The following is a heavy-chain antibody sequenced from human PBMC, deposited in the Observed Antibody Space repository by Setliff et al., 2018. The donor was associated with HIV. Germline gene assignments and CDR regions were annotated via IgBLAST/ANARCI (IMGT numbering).Heavy chain of an antibody. CDR1: GDNFNNVA. Sequence: ASVKVSCKASGDNFNNVALNWVRQAPGQGLEWMGGILPIFGSTDYAQKFQGRLTITAVQSQNTVYMELSSLRSDDTAVYYCTNRGGSGTNVGNWFDPWGQGTLGTVSS. J-gene: IGHJ5*02. CDR3: TNRGGSGTNVGNWFDP. V-gene: IGHV1-69*13. D-gene: IGHD3-10*01. CDR2: ILPIFGST.